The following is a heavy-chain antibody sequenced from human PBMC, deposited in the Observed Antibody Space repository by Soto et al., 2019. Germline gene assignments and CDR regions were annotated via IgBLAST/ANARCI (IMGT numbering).Heavy chain of an antibody. CDR1: GGSISTNNW. D-gene: IGHD6-13*01. CDR2: IYHSGTT. CDR3: ARATPAAGLFDY. V-gene: IGHV4-4*02. J-gene: IGHJ4*02. Sequence: SETLSLTCAVSGGSISTNNWWSWVRQPPGKGLEWIGEIYHSGTTNYDPSLKSRVTMSVDKSNNQISLKLRSVTAADTAVYYCARATPAAGLFDYWGQGTLVT.